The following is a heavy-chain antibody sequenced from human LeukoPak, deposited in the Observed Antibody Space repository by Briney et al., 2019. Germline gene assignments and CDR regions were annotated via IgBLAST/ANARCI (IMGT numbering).Heavy chain of an antibody. J-gene: IGHJ3*02. V-gene: IGHV1-24*01. CDR2: FDPEDGET. D-gene: IGHD6-13*01. CDR1: GYTLTELS. CDR3: ATGNLIAAAGTDAFDI. Sequence: ASVKVSCKVSGYTLTELSMHWVRQAPGKGLEWMGGFDPEDGETIYAQKFQGRVTMTEDTSTDTAYMELSSLRSEDTAVYYCATGNLIAAAGTDAFDIWGQGTVVTVSS.